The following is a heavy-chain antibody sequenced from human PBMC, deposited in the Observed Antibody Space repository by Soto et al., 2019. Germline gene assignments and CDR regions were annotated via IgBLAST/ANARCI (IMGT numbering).Heavy chain of an antibody. CDR3: ARGYYGSGSYYNVDWFDP. CDR2: IFYSGST. D-gene: IGHD3-10*01. Sequence: SETLSLTCTVSGGSISSSSYYWAWIRQPPGKGLEWIGSIFYSGSTYYNPSLKSRVTISVDTSKNQFSLKLSSVTAADTAVYFCARGYYGSGSYYNVDWFDPWGQGTLVTVSS. CDR1: GGSISSSSYY. V-gene: IGHV4-39*07. J-gene: IGHJ5*02.